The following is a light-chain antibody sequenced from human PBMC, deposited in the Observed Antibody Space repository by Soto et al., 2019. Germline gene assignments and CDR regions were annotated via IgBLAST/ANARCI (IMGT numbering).Light chain of an antibody. J-gene: IGKJ5*01. CDR1: TSTRRX. V-gene: IGKV1-33*01. Sequence: DIPMTQSPSSMSVSXGDGVTIHWPARTSTRRXLNCYQQKPGKALKLXXYDASNLHQGGPSRFRGSGSGTEFSCNITRLQPDDVATYYGQQYDDHPITVGQGTRLEIK. CDR3: QQYDDHPIT. CDR2: DAS.